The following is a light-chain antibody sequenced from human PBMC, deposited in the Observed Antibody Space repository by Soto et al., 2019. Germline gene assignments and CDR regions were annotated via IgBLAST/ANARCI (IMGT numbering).Light chain of an antibody. CDR1: QSISSY. Sequence: DIQLTQSPSFLSASVGDRVTITCRASQSISSYLNWYQQKPGKAPKLLIYAASSLQSGVPSRFSGSGSGTDFTLTIGSLQSEDIATYYCRPGYSNLETFGEGTKVDIK. CDR2: AAS. V-gene: IGKV1-39*01. J-gene: IGKJ1*01. CDR3: RPGYSNLET.